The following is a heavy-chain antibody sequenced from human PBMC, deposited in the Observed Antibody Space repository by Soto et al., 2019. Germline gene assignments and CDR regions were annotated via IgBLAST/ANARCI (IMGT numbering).Heavy chain of an antibody. V-gene: IGHV3-21*06. Sequence: EVQLVESGGGLVKPGGSLRLSCAASGFTFSSYSMNWVRQAPGKGLEWVSSISSSSSYIYYADSVKGRFTISRDNAKNSLYLQMNSLRAEDTAVYYCARLSPAAIRVTELYYYYGMDVWGQATTVTVSS. CDR2: ISSSSSYI. CDR1: GFTFSSYS. D-gene: IGHD2-2*01. CDR3: ARLSPAAIRVTELYYYYGMDV. J-gene: IGHJ6*02.